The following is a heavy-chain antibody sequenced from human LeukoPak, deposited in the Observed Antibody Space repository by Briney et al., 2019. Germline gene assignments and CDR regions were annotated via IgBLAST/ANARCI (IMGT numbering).Heavy chain of an antibody. CDR3: ARERTYYDFWSDY. Sequence: GGSLRLSCAASGFTFSGSAMSWVRQAPGKGLEWVSSISGSGGSTYYADSVKGRFTISRDNAKNSLYLQMNSLRAEDTAVYYCARERTYYDFWSDYWGQGTLVTVSS. CDR2: ISGSGGST. V-gene: IGHV3-23*01. D-gene: IGHD3-3*01. J-gene: IGHJ4*02. CDR1: GFTFSGSA.